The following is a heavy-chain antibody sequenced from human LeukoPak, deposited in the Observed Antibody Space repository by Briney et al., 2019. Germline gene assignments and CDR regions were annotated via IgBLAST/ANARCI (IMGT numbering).Heavy chain of an antibody. J-gene: IGHJ4*02. CDR3: AREYSSSPGNVFDY. CDR1: GFTFSSYE. Sequence: HPGGSLRLSCEASGFTFSSYEMNWVRQAPGKGLEWVSYISSSGSTIYYADSVKGRFTISRDNAKNSPYLQMNSLRAEDTAVYYCAREYSSSPGNVFDYWGQGALVTVSS. D-gene: IGHD6-6*01. CDR2: ISSSGSTI. V-gene: IGHV3-48*03.